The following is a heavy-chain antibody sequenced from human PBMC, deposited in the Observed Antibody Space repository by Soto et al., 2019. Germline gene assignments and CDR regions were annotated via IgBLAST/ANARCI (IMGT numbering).Heavy chain of an antibody. CDR3: ARPGSGYGEWIQLWLRGNYYFDY. Sequence: GGSLRLSCAASGFTFSSYWMSWVRQAPGKGLEWVANIKQDGSEKYYVDSVKGRFTISRDNAKNSLYLQMNSLRAEDTAVYYCARPGSGYGEWIQLWLRGNYYFDYWGQGTLVTVSS. CDR1: GFTFSSYW. V-gene: IGHV3-7*05. J-gene: IGHJ4*02. CDR2: IKQDGSEK. D-gene: IGHD5-18*01.